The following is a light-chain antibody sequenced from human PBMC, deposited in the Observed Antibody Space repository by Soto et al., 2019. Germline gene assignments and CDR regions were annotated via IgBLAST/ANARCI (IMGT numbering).Light chain of an antibody. V-gene: IGKV3-20*01. J-gene: IGKJ2*01. Sequence: EIVLTQSPGTLSLSPGERATLSCRASQSVSSSYLAWYQQKPGQAPRLLIYGASSRATGIPDRFSGSGSGTGFTITISGLQPEDFAVYYGQQYGSSPPYTFGQGTKLEIK. CDR3: QQYGSSPPYT. CDR2: GAS. CDR1: QSVSSSY.